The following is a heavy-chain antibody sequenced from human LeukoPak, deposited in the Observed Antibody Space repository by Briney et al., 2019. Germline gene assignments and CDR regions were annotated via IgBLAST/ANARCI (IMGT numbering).Heavy chain of an antibody. D-gene: IGHD3-10*01. V-gene: IGHV4-39*01. CDR3: AKTQTRVV. Sequence: SETLSLTCTVSVGSISSSSYYWGWIRQPPGKGLEWIGSIYYSGSTFYNPSLKSRVTVSVDTSKNQFSLKLSSVTATDTAVYYCAKTQTRVVWGKGTTVTVSS. J-gene: IGHJ6*03. CDR1: VGSISSSSYY. CDR2: IYYSGST.